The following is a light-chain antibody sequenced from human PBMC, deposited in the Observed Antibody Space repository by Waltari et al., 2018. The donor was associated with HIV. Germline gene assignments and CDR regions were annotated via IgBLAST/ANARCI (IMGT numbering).Light chain of an antibody. V-gene: IGLV1-47*01. Sequence: QSVLTQPPSPSGTPGQRVRLSCSGTSSTLRSHSVTWYQQLPGTAPKLLIYKNNQRPSGVPDRFSGSKSGTSASLAISGLRSEDEAHYYCASWDDTVNLLFGGGTKLTVL. CDR2: KNN. CDR1: SSTLRSHS. CDR3: ASWDDTVNLL. J-gene: IGLJ2*01.